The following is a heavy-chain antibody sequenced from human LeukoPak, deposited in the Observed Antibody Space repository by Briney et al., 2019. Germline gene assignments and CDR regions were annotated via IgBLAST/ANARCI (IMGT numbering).Heavy chain of an antibody. CDR2: INPNSGGT. CDR3: ARDLYSYNLDAEY. CDR1: GYTFTGYY. Sequence: GASVKVSCKASGYTFTGYYMYWVRQAPGQGLEWMGWINPNSGGTNYAQKFQGRVTMTRDTSISTAYMELSRLRSDDTAVYYCARDLYSYNLDAEYWGQGTLVTVSS. J-gene: IGHJ4*02. D-gene: IGHD5-18*01. V-gene: IGHV1-2*02.